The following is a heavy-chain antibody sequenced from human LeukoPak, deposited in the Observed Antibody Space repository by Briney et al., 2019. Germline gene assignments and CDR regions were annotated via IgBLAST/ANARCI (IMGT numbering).Heavy chain of an antibody. CDR3: ARAIGTSQFYFYYGMDV. J-gene: IGHJ6*02. V-gene: IGHV5-51*01. CDR1: GYSFTSYW. Sequence: GESLKISCKGSGYSFTSYWIGWVRQMPGKGLEWMGIIYAGDSDTRYSPSFQGQVTISVDKSISTAYLQWSSLQASDTAMYYCARAIGTSQFYFYYGMDVWGQGTTVTVSS. D-gene: IGHD2-2*01. CDR2: IYAGDSDT.